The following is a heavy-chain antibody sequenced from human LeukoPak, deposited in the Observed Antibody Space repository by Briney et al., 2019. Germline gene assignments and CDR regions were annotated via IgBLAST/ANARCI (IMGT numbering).Heavy chain of an antibody. D-gene: IGHD2-15*01. CDR2: ISSSSYI. J-gene: IGHJ1*01. CDR3: ARDFYCSGGSCYLEYFQH. Sequence: GGSLRLSCAASGFTFSGYSMNWVRQAPGKGLEWVSSISSSSYIYYADSVKGRFTISRDNAKNSLYLQMNSLRAEDTAVYYCARDFYCSGGSCYLEYFQHWGQGTLVTVSS. V-gene: IGHV3-21*01. CDR1: GFTFSGYS.